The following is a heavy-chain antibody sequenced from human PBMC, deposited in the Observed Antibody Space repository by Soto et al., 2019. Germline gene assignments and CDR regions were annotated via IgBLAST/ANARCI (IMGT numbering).Heavy chain of an antibody. V-gene: IGHV3-23*01. CDR3: AKDGNTAMAEVGYYGMDV. J-gene: IGHJ6*02. Sequence: EVQLLESGGGLVQPGGSPRLSCAASGFTFSSYAMSWVRQAPGKGLEWVSAISGSGGSTYYADSVKGRFTISRDNSKNTLYLQMNSRRAEDTAVYYCAKDGNTAMAEVGYYGMDVWGQGTTVTVSS. CDR1: GFTFSSYA. CDR2: ISGSGGST. D-gene: IGHD5-18*01.